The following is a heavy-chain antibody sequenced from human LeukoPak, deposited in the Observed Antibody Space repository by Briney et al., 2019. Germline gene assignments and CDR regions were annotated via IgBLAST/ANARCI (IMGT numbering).Heavy chain of an antibody. CDR3: AKWKYCSSTSCSTGRYAFDI. CDR2: ISYDGSNK. CDR1: GFTFSSYA. Sequence: GGSLRLSCAASGFTFSSYAMHWVRQAPGKGLEWVAVISYDGSNKYYADSVKGRFTISRDNSKNTLYLQMNSLRAEDTAVYYCAKWKYCSSTSCSTGRYAFDIWGQGTMVTVSS. D-gene: IGHD2-2*02. V-gene: IGHV3-30-3*02. J-gene: IGHJ3*02.